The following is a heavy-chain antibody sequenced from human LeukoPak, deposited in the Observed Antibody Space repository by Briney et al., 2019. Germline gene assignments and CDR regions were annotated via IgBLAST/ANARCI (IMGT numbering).Heavy chain of an antibody. V-gene: IGHV3-7*01. J-gene: IGHJ4*02. CDR2: INQGGSDK. CDR1: GCTSSGHW. D-gene: IGHD1-14*01. Sequence: PGGSLRLSCAASGCTSSGHWMSWVRQAPGKGLEWVANINQGGSDKYYVDSVKGRFTISRDNANNLLYLQMNSLRGEDTAVYYCTRDRSRAEDDWGQGTLVTVSS. CDR3: TRDRSRAEDD.